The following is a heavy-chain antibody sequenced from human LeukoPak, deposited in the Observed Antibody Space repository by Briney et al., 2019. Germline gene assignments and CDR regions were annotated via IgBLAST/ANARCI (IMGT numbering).Heavy chain of an antibody. J-gene: IGHJ4*02. V-gene: IGHV4-30-4*08. CDR2: MYSSGTT. CDR1: GASISSGDYY. Sequence: SETLSLTCTASGASISSGDYYWSWIRQPPGKGLEWIGYMYSSGTTYYNPSLKSRLTISVDTSKNQFSLKLTSVTAADTAVFYCARVTLVSGSDYIRDYWGQGTLVTVSS. D-gene: IGHD4-11*01. CDR3: ARVTLVSGSDYIRDY.